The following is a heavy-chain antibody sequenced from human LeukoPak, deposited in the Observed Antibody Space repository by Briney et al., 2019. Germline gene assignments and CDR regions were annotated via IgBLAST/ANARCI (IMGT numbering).Heavy chain of an antibody. CDR1: GGSISSYY. V-gene: IGHV4-59*01. Sequence: SETLSLTCTVSGGSISSYYWSWIWQPPGMGLEWIGYIYYSGSTNYNPSLKSRVTISVDTSKNQFSLRLSSVTAADTAVYYCARQSPSSYGMDVWGQGTTVTVSS. CDR2: IYYSGST. J-gene: IGHJ6*02. CDR3: ARQSPSSYGMDV. D-gene: IGHD2-2*01.